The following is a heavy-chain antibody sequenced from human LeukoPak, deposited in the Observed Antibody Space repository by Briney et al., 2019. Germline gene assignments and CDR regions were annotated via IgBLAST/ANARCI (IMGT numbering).Heavy chain of an antibody. D-gene: IGHD3-22*01. J-gene: IGHJ4*02. Sequence: SETLSLTCAVYGGSFSGYYWSWIRQPPGKGLEWIGEINHSGSTNYNPSLKSRVTISVDTSKNQFSLKLSSVTAADTAVYYCARESYDSSGYYRDYWGQGTLVTVSS. V-gene: IGHV4-34*01. CDR2: INHSGST. CDR3: ARESYDSSGYYRDY. CDR1: GGSFSGYY.